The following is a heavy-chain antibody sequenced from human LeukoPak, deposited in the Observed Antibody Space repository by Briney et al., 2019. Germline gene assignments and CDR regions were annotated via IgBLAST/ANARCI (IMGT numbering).Heavy chain of an antibody. D-gene: IGHD3-22*01. J-gene: IGHJ4*02. CDR1: GGSFSGYY. CDR2: INHSGST. V-gene: IGHV4-34*01. CDR3: ARFEKLSSGYYFDY. Sequence: SETLSLTCAVYGGSFSGYYWSWIRQPPGKGLEWIGEINHSGSTNYNPSLKSRVTISVDTSKNQFSLKLSSVTAADTAVYYCARFEKLSSGYYFDYWGQGTLVTASS.